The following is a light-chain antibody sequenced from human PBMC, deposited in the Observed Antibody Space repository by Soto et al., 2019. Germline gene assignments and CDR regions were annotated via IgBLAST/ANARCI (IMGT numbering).Light chain of an antibody. CDR1: QGISNY. Sequence: TPSPATLSLSLCETATLSWRASQGISNYLAWYQQKPGQAPRLLIYGASTRATGIPARFSGSGSGTEFTLTISSLQSEDFAVYFCQQYNIWPQTFGQGTKVDI. J-gene: IGKJ1*01. V-gene: IGKV3-15*01. CDR3: QQYNIWPQT. CDR2: GAS.